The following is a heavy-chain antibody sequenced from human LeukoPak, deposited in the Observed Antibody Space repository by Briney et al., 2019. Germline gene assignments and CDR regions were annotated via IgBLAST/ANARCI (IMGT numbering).Heavy chain of an antibody. D-gene: IGHD4-17*01. V-gene: IGHV1-18*01. J-gene: IGHJ6*02. CDR1: GGTFTSYA. CDR2: ISAYNGNT. CDR3: ARGDYGDNGGYYYYGMDV. Sequence: ASVKVSCKASGGTFTSYAISWVRQAPGQGLEWRGWISAYNGNTNYAQKLQGRVTMTTDTSTSTAYMELRSLRSDDTAVYYCARGDYGDNGGYYYYGMDVWGQGTTVTVSS.